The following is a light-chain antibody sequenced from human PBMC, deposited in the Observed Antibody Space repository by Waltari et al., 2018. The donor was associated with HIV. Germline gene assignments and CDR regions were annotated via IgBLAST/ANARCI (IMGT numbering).Light chain of an antibody. Sequence: QSALTQPASVSGSLGQSITISCLGTSSDLGSYHYVSWYQHHPDKAPTLVIYDANARPSGVPFRFSGSKSGNTASLTISGLQAEDEADYYCSSYTSTSTLLFGGGTKVTVL. CDR1: SSDLGSYHY. CDR2: DAN. J-gene: IGLJ3*02. CDR3: SSYTSTSTLL. V-gene: IGLV2-14*01.